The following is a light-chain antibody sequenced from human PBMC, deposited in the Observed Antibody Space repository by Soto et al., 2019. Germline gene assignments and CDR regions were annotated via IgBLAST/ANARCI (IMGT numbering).Light chain of an antibody. CDR2: AAS. CDR1: QSISSY. V-gene: IGKV1-39*01. CDR3: QQSYSTLLT. J-gene: IGKJ4*01. Sequence: VQMTQSPSSLSASVGDRVTITCLASQSISSYLNWYQQKPGKAPKLLIYAASSLQSGVPSRFSGSGSGTDFTLTISSLQPEDFATYYCQQSYSTLLTFGGGTKVDIK.